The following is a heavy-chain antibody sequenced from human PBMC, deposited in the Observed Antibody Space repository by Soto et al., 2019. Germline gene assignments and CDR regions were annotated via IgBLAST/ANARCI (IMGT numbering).Heavy chain of an antibody. CDR2: INPNSGGT. V-gene: IGHV1-2*02. J-gene: IGHJ6*02. CDR3: ARKLRDTAMVLSYYYYYGMDV. Sequence: QVQLVQSGAEVKKPGASVKVSCKASGYTFTGYYMHWVRQAPGQGLEWMGWINPNSGGTNYAQKFQGRVTMTRDTSISTAYMELSRLRSDDTAVYYCARKLRDTAMVLSYYYYYGMDVWGQGTTVTVSS. CDR1: GYTFTGYY. D-gene: IGHD5-18*01.